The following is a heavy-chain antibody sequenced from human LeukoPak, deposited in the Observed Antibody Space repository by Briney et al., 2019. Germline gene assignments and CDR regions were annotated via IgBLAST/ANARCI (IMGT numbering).Heavy chain of an antibody. CDR2: IYPGDSDT. Sequence: GESLKISCKGSGYSFTNYWIGWVRQMPGKGLEWMGIIYPGDSDTRYSPSFQGQVTISADKSISTAYLQWSSLKASDTAMYYCARLYRSWYGEIDYWGQGTLVTVSP. CDR1: GYSFTNYW. D-gene: IGHD6-13*01. J-gene: IGHJ4*02. CDR3: ARLYRSWYGEIDY. V-gene: IGHV5-51*01.